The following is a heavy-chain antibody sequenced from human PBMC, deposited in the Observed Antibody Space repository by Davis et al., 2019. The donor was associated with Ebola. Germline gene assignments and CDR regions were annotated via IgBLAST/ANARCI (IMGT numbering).Heavy chain of an antibody. CDR2: IYYSGST. D-gene: IGHD3-10*01. CDR1: GGSISSSSYY. Sequence: GSLRLSCTVSGGSISSSSYYWGWIRQPPGKGLEWIGSIYYSGSTYYNPSLKSRVTISVDTSKNQFSLKLSSVTAADTAVYYCARHYGSGSQNWFDPWGQGTLVTVSS. J-gene: IGHJ5*02. CDR3: ARHYGSGSQNWFDP. V-gene: IGHV4-39*01.